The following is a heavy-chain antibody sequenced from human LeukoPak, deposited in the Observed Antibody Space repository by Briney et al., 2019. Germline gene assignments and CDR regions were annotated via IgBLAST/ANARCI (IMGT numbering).Heavy chain of an antibody. D-gene: IGHD1-26*01. Sequence: VASVNVSFKASGYTFTNYGINWVRQAPGQGLEWMGWISAYNGNTNYAQKLQGRVTMTTDTSTSTAYMELRSLRSDDTAVYYCARDLDQYSGRFGGFGHDFWGQGTLVTVSS. V-gene: IGHV1-18*01. CDR2: ISAYNGNT. J-gene: IGHJ4*02. CDR3: ARDLDQYSGRFGGFGHDF. CDR1: GYTFTNYG.